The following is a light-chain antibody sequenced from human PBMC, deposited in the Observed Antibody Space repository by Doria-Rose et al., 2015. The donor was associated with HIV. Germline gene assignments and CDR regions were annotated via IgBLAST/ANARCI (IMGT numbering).Light chain of an antibody. CDR2: GNT. CDR3: QSYDSRLSVYV. J-gene: IGLJ1*01. CDR1: SSNIGAGFD. Sequence: QSVLTQPPSVSGAPGQRVAISCTGSSSNIGAGFDVNWYQQFPGTAPKLLIHGNTNRPSGVPDRCSVPKSGTSASLAISGLRAEDEADYYCQSYDSRLSVYVFGTGTKVTVL. V-gene: IGLV1-40*01.